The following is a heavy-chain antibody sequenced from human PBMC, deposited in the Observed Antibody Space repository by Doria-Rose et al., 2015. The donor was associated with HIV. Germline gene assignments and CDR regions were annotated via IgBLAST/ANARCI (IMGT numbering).Heavy chain of an antibody. CDR1: GVSLSSPGMG. CDR3: ARIKSSRWYHKYYFDF. V-gene: IGHV2-26*01. J-gene: IGHJ4*02. Sequence: QESGPVLVEPTETLTLTCTVFGVSLSSPGMGVSWIRQPPGKALEWLANIFSDDERSYKTSLKSRLTISRGTSKSQVVLTMTDMDPVDTATYYCARIKSSRWYHKYYFDFWGQGTLVIVSA. CDR2: IFSDDER. D-gene: IGHD6-13*01.